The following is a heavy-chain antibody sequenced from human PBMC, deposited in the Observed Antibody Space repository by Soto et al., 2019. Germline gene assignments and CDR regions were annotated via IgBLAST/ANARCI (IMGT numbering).Heavy chain of an antibody. V-gene: IGHV4-34*01. CDR2: INHTGST. CDR3: ARGREIFGAVTPFEY. D-gene: IGHD3-3*01. J-gene: IGHJ4*02. Sequence: WTWIRQPPGKGLEWIGEINHTGSTKYNPSLKSRVTISLDTSKNQFSLSLRSVTAADTAVYYCARGREIFGAVTPFEYWGQGTQVAVSS.